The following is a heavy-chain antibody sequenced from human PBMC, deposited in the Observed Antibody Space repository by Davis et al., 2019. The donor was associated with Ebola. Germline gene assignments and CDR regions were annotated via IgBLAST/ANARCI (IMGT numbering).Heavy chain of an antibody. D-gene: IGHD2-8*01. J-gene: IGHJ4*02. CDR2: IIPILGIA. CDR3: ARDIGYCTNGVCYTGDY. CDR1: GGTFSSYA. V-gene: IGHV1-69*04. Sequence: SVKVSCKASGGTFSSYAISWVRQAPGQGLEWMGRIIPILGIANYAQKFQGRVTMTTDTSTSTAYMELRSLRSDDTAVYYCARDIGYCTNGVCYTGDYWGQGTLVTVSS.